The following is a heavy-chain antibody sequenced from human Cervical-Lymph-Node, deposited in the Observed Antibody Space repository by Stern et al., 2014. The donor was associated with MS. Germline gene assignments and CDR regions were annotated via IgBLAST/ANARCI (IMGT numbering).Heavy chain of an antibody. CDR1: GGSISSYY. J-gene: IGHJ3*02. V-gene: IGHV4-59*08. CDR2: IYYSGST. D-gene: IGHD1-20*01. Sequence: QVQLVESGPGLVKPSETLSLTCTVSGGSISSYYWSWIRQPPGKGLEWIGYIYYSGSTNYNPSLKSRVTISVDTSKNQFPLKLSSVTAADTAVYYCARHSSITGTTRHAFDIWGQGTMVTVSS. CDR3: ARHSSITGTTRHAFDI.